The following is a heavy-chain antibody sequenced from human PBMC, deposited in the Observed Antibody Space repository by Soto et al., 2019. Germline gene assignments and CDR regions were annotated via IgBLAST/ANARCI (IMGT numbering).Heavy chain of an antibody. CDR1: GASISSSSYY. J-gene: IGHJ3*02. CDR3: ARRKLLLLAFDI. D-gene: IGHD2-15*01. V-gene: IGHV4-39*01. CDR2: IYYSGSS. Sequence: QLQLQESGPVLVKPSETLSLTCTVSGASISSSSYYWGGIRQPPGKGLKRIGRIYYSGSSDYNPSLKSRVTLCVDTSKNNFSLKRRTVTAAVPAVDYCARRKLLLLAFDIWGQRTMVTVCS.